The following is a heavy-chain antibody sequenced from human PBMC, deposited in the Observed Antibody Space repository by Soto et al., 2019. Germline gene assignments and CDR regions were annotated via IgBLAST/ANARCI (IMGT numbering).Heavy chain of an antibody. D-gene: IGHD3-3*01. CDR2: ISGSGGST. J-gene: IGHJ6*02. CDR1: GFTFSSYA. V-gene: IGHV3-23*01. Sequence: GGSLRLSCAASGFTFSSYAMSWVRQAPGKGLEWVSAISGSGGSTYYADSVKGRFTISRDNSKNTLYLQMNSLRAEDTAVYYCAKDPTIFGVVILWYYGMDVWGQGTTVTVSS. CDR3: AKDPTIFGVVILWYYGMDV.